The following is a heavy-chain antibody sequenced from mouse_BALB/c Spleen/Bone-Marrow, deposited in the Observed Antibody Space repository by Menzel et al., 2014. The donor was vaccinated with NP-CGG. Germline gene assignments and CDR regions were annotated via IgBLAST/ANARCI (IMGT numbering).Heavy chain of an antibody. CDR3: ARTSNYVDFDY. Sequence: VQLVESGPGLVQPSQSLSITCTVSGFSLTGYGVHWVRQSPGKGLEWLGAIWSGGGSDYNAAFISRLSITKDNSKSQVFFKMFSLQVDDTAIYYCARTSNYVDFDYWGQGTTLTVSS. CDR1: GFSLTGYG. V-gene: IGHV2-4-1*01. CDR2: IWSGGGS. J-gene: IGHJ2*01. D-gene: IGHD2-5*01.